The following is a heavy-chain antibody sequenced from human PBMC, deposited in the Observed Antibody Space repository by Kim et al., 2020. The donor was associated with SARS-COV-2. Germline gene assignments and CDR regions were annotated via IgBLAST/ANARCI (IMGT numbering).Heavy chain of an antibody. Sequence: ASVKVSCKASGYTFTSYGISWVRQAPGQGLEWMGWISAYNGNTNYAQKLQGRVTMTTDTSTSTAYMELRSLRSDDTAVYYCARDRTGVDILTGYYTPSPFDPWGQGTLVTVSS. CDR2: ISAYNGNT. V-gene: IGHV1-18*01. J-gene: IGHJ5*02. CDR1: GYTFTSYG. D-gene: IGHD3-9*01. CDR3: ARDRTGVDILTGYYTPSPFDP.